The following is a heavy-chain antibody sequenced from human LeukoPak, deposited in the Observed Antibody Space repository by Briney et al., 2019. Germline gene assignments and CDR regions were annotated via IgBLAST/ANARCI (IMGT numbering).Heavy chain of an antibody. Sequence: GGSVRLSCAASGFTFSSYGMHWVRQAPGKGLEWVAVIWFDGSNKYYADSVKGRFTISRDNSKNTLFLQMNSLRAEDTAVYYCARDPANVIVVVPQFDSWGQGTQVTVSS. CDR1: GFTFSSYG. V-gene: IGHV3-33*01. J-gene: IGHJ4*02. D-gene: IGHD3-22*01. CDR2: IWFDGSNK. CDR3: ARDPANVIVVVPQFDS.